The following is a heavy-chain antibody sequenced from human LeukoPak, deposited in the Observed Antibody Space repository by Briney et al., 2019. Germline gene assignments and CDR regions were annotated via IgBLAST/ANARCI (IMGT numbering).Heavy chain of an antibody. CDR2: IWHDGSNK. V-gene: IGHV3-30*02. J-gene: IGHJ6*03. CDR3: AKDWDPLSISEYYMDV. D-gene: IGHD3-3*01. Sequence: GGSLRLSCATSGFTFSRSAMHWVRQAPGKGLEWVAFIWHDGSNKNYADSVQGRFTISRDNSKNTLYLQMNSLRSEDTAVYFCAKDWDPLSISEYYMDVWGKGTTVTVSS. CDR1: GFTFSRSA.